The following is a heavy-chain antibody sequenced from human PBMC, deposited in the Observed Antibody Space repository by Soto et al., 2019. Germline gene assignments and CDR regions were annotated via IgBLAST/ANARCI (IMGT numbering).Heavy chain of an antibody. CDR1: GYSFIKMS. CDR3: ATIMRPPDGMLVAGLSEACFNY. CDR2: FVPEEGGP. J-gene: IGHJ4*02. D-gene: IGHD2-15*01. Sequence: QVHLEQSGAEVKKPGASVRVSCKVSGYSFIKMSMHWVRQGPGKGLEWLGGFVPEEGGPVYAQNFQGRVTLTEDPSSETTSMGLTRLTAEDTAIYYCATIMRPPDGMLVAGLSEACFNYWGRGTLVTVSS. V-gene: IGHV1-24*01.